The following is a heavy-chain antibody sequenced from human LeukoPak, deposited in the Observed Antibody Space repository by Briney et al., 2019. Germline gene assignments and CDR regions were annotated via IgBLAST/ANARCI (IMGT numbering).Heavy chain of an antibody. CDR3: ARFPGGAEYRHYYYMDI. J-gene: IGHJ6*03. V-gene: IGHV4-59*01. CDR1: GGSISNYF. D-gene: IGHD1-14*01. CDR2: IYYSETT. Sequence: SETLSLTCSVSGGSISNYFWSWIRQPPGKGLECIGFIYYSETTNYNPSFKSRVTISVDTSKNQFSLKLNSVTAADTAVYYCARFPGGAEYRHYYYMDIWGKGTTVTVSS.